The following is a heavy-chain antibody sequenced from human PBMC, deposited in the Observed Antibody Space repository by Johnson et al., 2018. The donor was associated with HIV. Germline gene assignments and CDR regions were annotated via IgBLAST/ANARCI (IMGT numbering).Heavy chain of an antibody. V-gene: IGHV3-30*02. J-gene: IGHJ3*02. CDR3: AKTAAADSCDI. D-gene: IGHD2-2*01. Sequence: VQLVESGGGVVQPGGSLRLSCAASGFTFSSYGMHWVRQAPGKGLAWVAFIRYDGSNKYYADYVKGRFTISRDNSKNTLYLQMNSLRAEDTAVYYCAKTAAADSCDILCQVTMVTVSS. CDR1: GFTFSSYG. CDR2: IRYDGSNK.